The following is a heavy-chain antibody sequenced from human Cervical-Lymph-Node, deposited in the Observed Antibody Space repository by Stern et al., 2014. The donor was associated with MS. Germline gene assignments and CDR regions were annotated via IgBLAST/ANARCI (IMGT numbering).Heavy chain of an antibody. Sequence: VQLVDSGVEVKKPGSSVRVSCKASGGPFSGYALSWVRQAPVHGLEWMGEITPIFGTPNYAQKFQGRVTITADESTRTASIELSSLRSEDTAVYYCAKGRADYGDYQGLDVWGQGTTVTVSS. CDR3: AKGRADYGDYQGLDV. D-gene: IGHD4-17*01. CDR2: ITPIFGTP. J-gene: IGHJ6*02. V-gene: IGHV1-69*01. CDR1: GGPFSGYA.